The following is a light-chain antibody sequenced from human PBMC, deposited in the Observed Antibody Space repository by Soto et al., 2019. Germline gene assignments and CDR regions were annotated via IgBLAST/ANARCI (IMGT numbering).Light chain of an antibody. Sequence: EIVMTQSPATLSVSPGERATLSCRASQRVSSNLAWYQQKPGQAPRLLIYGASTRATGIPARFSGSGSETEFTLTISSLQSEDFATYYCQQSYSTPWTFGQGTKVEIK. V-gene: IGKV3-15*01. CDR1: QRVSSN. CDR2: GAS. J-gene: IGKJ1*01. CDR3: QQSYSTPWT.